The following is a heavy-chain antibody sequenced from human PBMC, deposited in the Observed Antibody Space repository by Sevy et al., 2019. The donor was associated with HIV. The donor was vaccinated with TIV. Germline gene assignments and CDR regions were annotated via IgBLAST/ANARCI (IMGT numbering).Heavy chain of an antibody. CDR1: GFIFNKYA. D-gene: IGHD4-17*01. CDR3: AKGDYGGNSGHFDS. Sequence: GGSLRLSCGATGFIFNKYAMNWVRQAPGMGLAWVSGIKENGVKTYYTDTMKGRFTISRDNSRKTLYLQMDNLRAEDAAVYYCAKGDYGGNSGHFDSWGQGTLVTVSS. J-gene: IGHJ4*02. V-gene: IGHV3-23*01. CDR2: IKENGVKT.